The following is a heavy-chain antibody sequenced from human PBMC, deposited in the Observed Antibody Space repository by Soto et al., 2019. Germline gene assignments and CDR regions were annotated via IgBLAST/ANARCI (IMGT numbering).Heavy chain of an antibody. CDR1: GFTFSSYA. CDR3: ARAGGCGGDCYSHYFDY. D-gene: IGHD2-21*02. CDR2: ISYDGSNK. Sequence: ESGGGVVQPGRSLRLSCAASGFTFSSYAMHWVRQAPGKGLEWVAVISYDGSNKYYADSVKGRFTISRDNSKNTLYLQMNSLRAEDTAVYYCARAGGCGGDCYSHYFDYWGQGTLVTVSS. J-gene: IGHJ4*02. V-gene: IGHV3-30-3*01.